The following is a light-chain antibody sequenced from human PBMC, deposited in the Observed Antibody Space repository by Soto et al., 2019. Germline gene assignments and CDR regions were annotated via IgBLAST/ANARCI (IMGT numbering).Light chain of an antibody. CDR3: SSYTSTNILYV. Sequence: QSALTQPASVSGSPGQSITISCTGTRSDVGDYKYVSWYQQHPGKAPKLMIYEVSNRPLGVSNRFSGSKSGNTASLTISGLQAEDEADYYCSSYTSTNILYVFGTGTKLTVL. CDR1: RSDVGDYKY. CDR2: EVS. V-gene: IGLV2-14*01. J-gene: IGLJ1*01.